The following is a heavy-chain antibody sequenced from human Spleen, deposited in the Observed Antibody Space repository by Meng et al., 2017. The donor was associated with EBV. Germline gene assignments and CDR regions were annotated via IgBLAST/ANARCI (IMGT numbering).Heavy chain of an antibody. J-gene: IGHJ4*02. V-gene: IGHV4-4*02. CDR1: VGSISSSHW. D-gene: IGHD5-24*01. Sequence: HGSGPGRGKPSGTLFLTVTVSVGSISSSHWWSWVRQPPGKGLEWIGEMYHSGPSDYNPSLKSLVTISVDKSKNQFSLRLTSVTAADTAVYYCARDHSGKMATISSGFELWGQGILVTVSS. CDR3: ARDHSGKMATISSGFEL. CDR2: MYHSGPS.